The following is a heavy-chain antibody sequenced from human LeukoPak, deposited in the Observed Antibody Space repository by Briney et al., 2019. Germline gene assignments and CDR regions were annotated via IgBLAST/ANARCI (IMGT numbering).Heavy chain of an antibody. CDR2: INPIGGST. D-gene: IGHD2-21*01. CDR3: ASLFTSAVDV. J-gene: IGHJ6*02. CDR1: GYTFTDYY. V-gene: IGHV1-2*02. Sequence: EASVKVSCKASGYTFTDYYIQWVRQAPGQGLEWMGWINPIGGSTNYAESFQGKVSMTRDASISTAYLKPSRLRSDDTAVYYCASLFTSAVDVWGQGTTVTVSS.